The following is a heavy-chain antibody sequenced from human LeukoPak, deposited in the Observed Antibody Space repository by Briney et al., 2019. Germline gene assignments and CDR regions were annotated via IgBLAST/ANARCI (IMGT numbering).Heavy chain of an antibody. Sequence: PSETRSLTCTVSGGSISSYYWSWIRQPPGKGLEWIGYIYYSGSTNYNPSLKSRVTIAVDTSKNQFSLKLSSVTAADTAVYYCATLGPYCSGGSCDYWGQGTLVTVSS. V-gene: IGHV4-59*08. D-gene: IGHD2-15*01. CDR3: ATLGPYCSGGSCDY. J-gene: IGHJ4*02. CDR2: IYYSGST. CDR1: GGSISSYY.